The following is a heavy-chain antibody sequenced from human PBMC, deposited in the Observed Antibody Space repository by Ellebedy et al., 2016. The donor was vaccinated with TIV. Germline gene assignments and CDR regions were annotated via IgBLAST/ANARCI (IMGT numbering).Heavy chain of an antibody. CDR3: ATGTRTKRYYYFDL. Sequence: AASVKVSCKASGYTFATFGTSWVRQAPGQGLGWVGYMGAGVYGSGTNYARKLQGRVNFRTDTSTNPAYMELRVLRSEDTAVYYCATGTRTKRYYYFDLWGRGTLITVSS. CDR2: MGAGVYGSGT. V-gene: IGHV1-18*04. CDR1: GYTFATFG. J-gene: IGHJ2*01. D-gene: IGHD3-10*01.